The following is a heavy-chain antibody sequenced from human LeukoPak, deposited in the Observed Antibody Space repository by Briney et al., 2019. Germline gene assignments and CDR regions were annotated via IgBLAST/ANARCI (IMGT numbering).Heavy chain of an antibody. D-gene: IGHD2-21*02. Sequence: PGGSLRLSCAASGFTFSSYWMNWVRQAPGKGLVWVSRIASDGSSTTYADSVEGRFSISRDNAKNTLYLQMNSLRAEDTAVYYCARNPSCGGDCYSLDYWGQGTLVTVSS. CDR2: IASDGSST. CDR3: ARNPSCGGDCYSLDY. V-gene: IGHV3-74*01. J-gene: IGHJ4*02. CDR1: GFTFSSYW.